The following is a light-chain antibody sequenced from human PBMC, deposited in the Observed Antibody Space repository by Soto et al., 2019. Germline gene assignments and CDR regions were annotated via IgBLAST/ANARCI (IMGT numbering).Light chain of an antibody. CDR3: QQYGSSSGT. CDR1: QIISNNY. CDR2: GAS. Sequence: ESVLTQSPGTLSLTPGERATLSCRASQIISNNYLAWYQQKPGQAPRLLIYGASSRATGIPDRFSGSGSGTDFTLTISRLEPEDFAVYYCQQYGSSSGTFGQGPKVAIK. J-gene: IGKJ1*01. V-gene: IGKV3-20*01.